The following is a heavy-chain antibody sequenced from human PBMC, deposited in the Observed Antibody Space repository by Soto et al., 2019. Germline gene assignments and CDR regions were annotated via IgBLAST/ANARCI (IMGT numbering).Heavy chain of an antibody. V-gene: IGHV3-23*01. J-gene: IGHJ4*02. CDR2: FSGGSGTT. CDR1: GFTFPNNG. CDR3: VRWNGFGDF. D-gene: IGHD1-1*01. Sequence: EVRLLESGGGLVQPGGSLRLSCVVSGFTFPNNGVTWVRQVPGKGLEWVCGFSGGSGTTHYADRVRGRFTISRDDPRQTVYLQMNSLGADDTAVYYCVRWNGFGDFWGQGTLVTVSS.